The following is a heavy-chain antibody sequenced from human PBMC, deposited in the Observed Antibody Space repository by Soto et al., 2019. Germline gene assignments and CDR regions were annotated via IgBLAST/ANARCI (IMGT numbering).Heavy chain of an antibody. V-gene: IGHV3-73*01. CDR1: GFTFRGST. CDR2: ISIKPNNYAT. D-gene: IGHD2-8*01. CDR3: TRAYENTNYYFYX. Sequence: GGSLRLSCVASGFTFRGSTIHWVRQASGKGLEWIFLISIKPNNYATVYGASVTGRFTIYRDDSKKTAYLHMNSLKTEDTAVYYCTRAYENTNYYFYXWGRATLVTVSX. J-gene: IGHJ4*02.